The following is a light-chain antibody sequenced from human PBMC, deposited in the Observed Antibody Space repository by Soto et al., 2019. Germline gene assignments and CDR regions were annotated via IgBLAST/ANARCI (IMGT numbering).Light chain of an antibody. CDR2: GAS. Sequence: EVVLTQSPGTLSLSPGERATLSCRASQTVSSSYLAWYQQKPGQAPRLLIYGASGRATGIPDRFSGSGSGTDFSLTISRLEPEDFAGYYCQQYGSYRYTFGQGTKLEIK. J-gene: IGKJ2*01. V-gene: IGKV3-20*01. CDR3: QQYGSYRYT. CDR1: QTVSSSY.